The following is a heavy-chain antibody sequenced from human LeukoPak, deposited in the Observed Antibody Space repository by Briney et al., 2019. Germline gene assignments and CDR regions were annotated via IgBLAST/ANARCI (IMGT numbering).Heavy chain of an antibody. V-gene: IGHV3-11*05. J-gene: IGHJ4*02. Sequence: NPGGSLRLSCAASGFTFSDYYMSWIRQAPGKGLEWVSYISSSSSYTNYADSVKGRFTISRDNAKNSLYLQMNSLRAEDTAVYYCARAPPTVAGLFGYWGQGTLVTVSS. CDR2: ISSSSSYT. CDR1: GFTFSDYY. CDR3: ARAPPTVAGLFGY. D-gene: IGHD6-19*01.